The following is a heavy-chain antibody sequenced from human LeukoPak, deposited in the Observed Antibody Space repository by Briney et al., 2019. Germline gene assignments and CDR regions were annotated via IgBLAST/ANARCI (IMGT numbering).Heavy chain of an antibody. CDR2: IYQSGST. CDR1: GGSISSGGYS. V-gene: IGHV4-30-2*01. Sequence: SETLSLTCTVSGGSISSGGYSWSWIRQPPGKGLEWIGYIYQSGSTYYNPSLKSRVTISVDRSKNQFSLKLSSVTAADTAVYYCGRGGIAAAASGIDYWGQGTLVTVSS. D-gene: IGHD6-13*01. J-gene: IGHJ4*02. CDR3: GRGGIAAAASGIDY.